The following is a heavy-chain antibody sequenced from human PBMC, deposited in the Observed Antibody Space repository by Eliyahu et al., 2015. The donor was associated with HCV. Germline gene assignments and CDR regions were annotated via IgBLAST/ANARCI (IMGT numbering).Heavy chain of an antibody. D-gene: IGHD1-26*01. J-gene: IGHJ6*03. V-gene: IGHV3-23*01. Sequence: EVQLLESGGGLVQPGGSLRLSCVASGFTFSSYAMNWVRQAPGKGLEWASAIRGSGDNTYYADSVKGRFTISRDNSKNTLYLQMNSLRAEDTAVYYCAKLPNSVGATRYYYYMDVWGKGTTVTVSS. CDR3: AKLPNSVGATRYYYYMDV. CDR1: GFTFSSYA. CDR2: IRGSGDNT.